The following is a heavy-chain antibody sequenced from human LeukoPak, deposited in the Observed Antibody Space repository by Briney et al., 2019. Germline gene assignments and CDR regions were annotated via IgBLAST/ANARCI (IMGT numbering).Heavy chain of an antibody. Sequence: SETLSLTCTVSGGSISSYYWSWIRQPPGKGLEWIGYIYYSGSTNYNPSLKSRVTISVDTSKNQFSLKLSSVTAADTAVYYCARVGYYEYYMDVWGKGTTVTISS. CDR3: ARVGYYEYYMDV. CDR2: IYYSGST. D-gene: IGHD3-22*01. J-gene: IGHJ6*03. CDR1: GGSISSYY. V-gene: IGHV4-59*01.